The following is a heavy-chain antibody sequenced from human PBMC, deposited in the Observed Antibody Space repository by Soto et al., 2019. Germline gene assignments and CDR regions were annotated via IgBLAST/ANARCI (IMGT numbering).Heavy chain of an antibody. J-gene: IGHJ4*02. Sequence: SETLSLTCAVYGGSFSGYYWSWIRQPPGKGLEWIGEINHSGSTNYNPSLKSRVTISVDTSKNQFSLKLSSVTAADTAVYYCARGGWNYYDSSGYPYWGQGTLVT. CDR3: ARGGWNYYDSSGYPY. D-gene: IGHD3-22*01. CDR1: GGSFSGYY. CDR2: INHSGST. V-gene: IGHV4-34*01.